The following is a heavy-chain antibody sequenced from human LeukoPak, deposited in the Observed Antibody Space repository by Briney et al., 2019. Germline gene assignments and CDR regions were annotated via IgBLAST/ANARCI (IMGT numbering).Heavy chain of an antibody. Sequence: SETLSLTCTVSGGSISSYYWSWIRQPPGKGLEWIGYIYYSGSTNYNPSLKSRVTISVDTSKNQFSLKLSSVTAADTAVYYCARELLFSWFDPWGQGTLVTVSS. CDR3: ARELLFSWFDP. V-gene: IGHV4-59*12. CDR2: IYYSGST. CDR1: GGSISSYY. J-gene: IGHJ5*02. D-gene: IGHD2/OR15-2a*01.